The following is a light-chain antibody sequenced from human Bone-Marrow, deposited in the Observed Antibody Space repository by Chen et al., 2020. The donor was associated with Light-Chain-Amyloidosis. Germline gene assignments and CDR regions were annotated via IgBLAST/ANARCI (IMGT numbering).Light chain of an antibody. CDR3: KVWDRSSGRPV. CDR1: NIGSTI. Sequence: SYVLTQPSSVSVAPGQTATIACGGNNIGSTIVHWYQQTPGQAPLLVVFDDSDRPSGIPGRLSWCNSGNTANLTISRVEAGDEADYYCKVWDRSSGRPVFGGGTKLTVL. V-gene: IGLV3-21*02. J-gene: IGLJ3*02. CDR2: DDS.